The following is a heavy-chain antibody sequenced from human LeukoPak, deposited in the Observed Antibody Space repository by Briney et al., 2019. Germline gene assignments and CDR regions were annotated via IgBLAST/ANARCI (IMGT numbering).Heavy chain of an antibody. J-gene: IGHJ3*02. D-gene: IGHD3-10*01. CDR2: IYFSGGT. Sequence: SETLSLTCTVSGDSISSSNCYWGWIRQPPGKGLEWIGSIYFSGGTYYNASLKSRVTISVDTSKNQFSLKLSSVTAADTAVYYCARGRPYCSSTSCRVLLWFGEFPDAFDIWGQGTMVTVSS. V-gene: IGHV4-39*07. CDR1: GDSISSSNCY. CDR3: ARGRPYCSSTSCRVLLWFGEFPDAFDI.